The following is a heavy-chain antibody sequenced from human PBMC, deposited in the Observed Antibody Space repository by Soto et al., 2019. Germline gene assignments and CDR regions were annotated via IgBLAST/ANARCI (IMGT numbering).Heavy chain of an antibody. D-gene: IGHD2-2*01. V-gene: IGHV3-23*01. CDR2: ISGSGGST. CDR3: AKPPSCSSTSCYESYYYYYMDV. Sequence: KGLEWVSAISGSGGSTYYADSVKGRFTISRDNSKNTLYLQMNSLRAEDTAVYYCAKPPSCSSTSCYESYYYYYMDVWGKGTTVTVSS. J-gene: IGHJ6*03.